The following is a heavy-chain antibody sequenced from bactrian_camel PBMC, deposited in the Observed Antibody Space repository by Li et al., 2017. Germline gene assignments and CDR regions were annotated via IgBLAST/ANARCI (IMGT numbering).Heavy chain of an antibody. CDR3: SARGASYFTADYQPIACDYLNTPLGD. CDR2: TNSGGGST. J-gene: IGHJ4*01. V-gene: IGHV3S40*01. CDR1: GFTFSSYA. D-gene: IGHD3*01. Sequence: LVESGGGLVQPGGSLRVSCEASGFTFSSYAMSWVRQAPGKGLEWVSATNSGGGSTYYADSVKGRFTISQDRAKNMLYLQMNNLKPEDTAMYYCSARGASYFTADYQPIACDYLNTPLGDWGQGTQVTVS.